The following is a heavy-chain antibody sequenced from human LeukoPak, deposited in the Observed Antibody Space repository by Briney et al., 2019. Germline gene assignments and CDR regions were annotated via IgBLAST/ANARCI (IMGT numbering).Heavy chain of an antibody. CDR3: ARVATTSRYYYYMDV. J-gene: IGHJ6*03. CDR1: GFTFSSYE. D-gene: IGHD4-11*01. CDR2: ISDTGSTI. Sequence: GGSLRLSCAASGFTFSSYELNWVRQAPGKGLEWVSYISDTGSTIYYADSVEGRFTISRDNAKNSLYLQMNSLRAEDTAVYYCARVATTSRYYYYMDVWGKGTTVTISS. V-gene: IGHV3-48*03.